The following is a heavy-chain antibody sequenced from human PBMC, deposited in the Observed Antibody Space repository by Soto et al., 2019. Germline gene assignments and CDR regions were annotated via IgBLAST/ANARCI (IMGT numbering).Heavy chain of an antibody. CDR3: AREKGGTMAGFNYLDP. V-gene: IGHV3-48*02. D-gene: IGHD4-4*01. CDR2: ISGSSTTI. Sequence: HVEESGGTLVQPGGSLRLSCAASGFAFSTFGMNWVRQAPGKGLEWISYISGSSTTIFYGESVKGRFTVSRDNVERSMFLQMNSLRDEDTAMYFCAREKGGTMAGFNYLDPWGRGTLVIVAS. CDR1: GFAFSTFG. J-gene: IGHJ5*02.